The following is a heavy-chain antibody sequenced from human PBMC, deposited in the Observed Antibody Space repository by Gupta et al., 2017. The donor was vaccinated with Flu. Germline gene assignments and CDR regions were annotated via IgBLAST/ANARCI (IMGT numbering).Heavy chain of an antibody. CDR1: GGSFSGYY. V-gene: IGHV4-34*01. CDR3: ARGHRSGYVVGPSHITYYYGMDV. D-gene: IGHD2-15*01. CDR2: INHSGST. J-gene: IGHJ6*02. Sequence: QVQLQQWGAGLLKPSETLSLTCAVYGGSFSGYYWSWIRQPPGKGLEWIGEINHSGSTNYNPSLKSRVTISVDTSKNQFSLKLSSVTAADTAVYYCARGHRSGYVVGPSHITYYYGMDVWGQGTTVTVSS.